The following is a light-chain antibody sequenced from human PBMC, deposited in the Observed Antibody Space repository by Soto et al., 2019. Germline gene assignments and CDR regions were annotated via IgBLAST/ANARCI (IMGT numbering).Light chain of an antibody. CDR3: QQYNSYSLYT. CDR1: QSISSW. Sequence: DIQMTQSPSTLSASVGDRVTITCRASQSISSWLAWYQQKPGKAPKLLIYKASSLESGVPSRFSGSGSGTEFTLTISRLQPDDFATYYCQQYNSYSLYTFGQGTKLEIK. J-gene: IGKJ2*01. V-gene: IGKV1-5*03. CDR2: KAS.